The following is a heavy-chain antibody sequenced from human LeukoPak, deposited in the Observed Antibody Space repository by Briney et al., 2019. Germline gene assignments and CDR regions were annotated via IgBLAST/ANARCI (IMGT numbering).Heavy chain of an antibody. CDR2: MYYSGGT. D-gene: IGHD3-22*01. V-gene: IGHV4-59*01. Sequence: PSETLSLTCTVSGGFISSYYWSWIRQPPGKGLEGIRYMYYSGGTNYNPPLKSRVTISVDMSKNQFSLKPRSVTAADTAVYYCARGVDYNDSSGSQHRGQGTLVTVSS. CDR3: ARGVDYNDSSGSQH. CDR1: GGFISSYY. J-gene: IGHJ1*01.